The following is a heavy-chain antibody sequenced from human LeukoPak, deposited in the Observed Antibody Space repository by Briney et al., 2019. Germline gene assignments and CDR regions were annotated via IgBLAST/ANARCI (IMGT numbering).Heavy chain of an antibody. Sequence: SETLSLTCTVSGGSISSGSYYWSWIRQPAGKGLEWIGRIYTSGSTNYNPSLKSRVTISVDTSKNQFSLKLSSVTAADTAVYYCASSSEYQLPPDYYYYMDVWGKGTTVTISS. CDR1: GGSISSGSYY. J-gene: IGHJ6*03. CDR3: ASSSEYQLPPDYYYYMDV. CDR2: IYTSGST. D-gene: IGHD2-2*01. V-gene: IGHV4-61*02.